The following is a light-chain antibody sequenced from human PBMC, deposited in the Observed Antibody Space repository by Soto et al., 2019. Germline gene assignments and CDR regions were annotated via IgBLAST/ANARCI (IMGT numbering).Light chain of an antibody. CDR1: QSVSSH. J-gene: IGKJ5*01. CDR3: QQRSNWPPPIT. CDR2: GTS. V-gene: IGKV3-11*01. Sequence: EVVLTQSPATLSLSPGDRATLSCRASQSVSSHFAWYQQKSGQAPRLLIYGTSNRATGIPDRFSGSGSGTDFTLTISRLEPEDFAVYYCQQRSNWPPPITFGQGTRLEI.